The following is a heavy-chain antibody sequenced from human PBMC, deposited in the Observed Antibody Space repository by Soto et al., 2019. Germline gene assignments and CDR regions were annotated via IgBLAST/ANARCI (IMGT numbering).Heavy chain of an antibody. CDR3: AGQNSNYGNKHYYYYYYMDV. J-gene: IGHJ6*03. CDR2: SYYSAST. V-gene: IGHV4-59*08. CDR1: GGSIRSYY. Sequence: QVQLQESGPGLVKPSETLSLTCTVSGGSIRSYYWSWIRQPPGKGLEWIGYSYYSASTNYKPSLKGRVTISVDTSKHKFSPKLSSVPAADTAVYYCAGQNSNYGNKHYYYYYYMDVWGKGTTVTVSS. D-gene: IGHD4-4*01.